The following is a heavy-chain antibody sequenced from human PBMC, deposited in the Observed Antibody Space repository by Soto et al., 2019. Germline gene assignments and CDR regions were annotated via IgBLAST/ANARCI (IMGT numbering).Heavy chain of an antibody. V-gene: IGHV3-23*01. CDR3: AKGRAIVVVTDIDN. Sequence: AGGSLRLSCAASGFTFSSCAMSWGRQAPGKGLEWVSAISGSGGSTYYADSVKGRFTISRDNSKNTLYLQMNSLRAEDTAVYYCAKGRAIVVVTDIDNWGQGTL. J-gene: IGHJ4*02. D-gene: IGHD2-21*02. CDR1: GFTFSSCA. CDR2: ISGSGGST.